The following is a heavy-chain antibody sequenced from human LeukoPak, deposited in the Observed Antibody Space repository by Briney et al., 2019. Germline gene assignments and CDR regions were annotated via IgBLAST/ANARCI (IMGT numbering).Heavy chain of an antibody. Sequence: SETLSLTCSVSGDSISRYYWNWIRQPAGRGLEWIGRIFTGGFINYNPSLSSRVTVSLDTSKNQVSLKLASVTAADTAVYYCARHSMLSSTYFGVSDIWGQGTTVTVSS. V-gene: IGHV4-4*07. CDR3: ARHSMLSSTYFGVSDI. CDR2: IFTGGFI. CDR1: GDSISRYY. D-gene: IGHD6-13*01. J-gene: IGHJ3*02.